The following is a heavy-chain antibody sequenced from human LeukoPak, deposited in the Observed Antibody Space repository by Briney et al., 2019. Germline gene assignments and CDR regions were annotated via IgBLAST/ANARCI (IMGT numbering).Heavy chain of an antibody. Sequence: ASVKVSCKVSGYTLTELSMHWVRQAPGKGLEWMGGFDPEDGETIYAQKFQGRVTMTKDTSTDTAYMELSSLRSEDTAVYYCATLVSNWFDPWGQGTLVTVSS. CDR2: FDPEDGET. V-gene: IGHV1-24*01. J-gene: IGHJ5*02. CDR3: ATLVSNWFDP. D-gene: IGHD3-16*02. CDR1: GYTLTELS.